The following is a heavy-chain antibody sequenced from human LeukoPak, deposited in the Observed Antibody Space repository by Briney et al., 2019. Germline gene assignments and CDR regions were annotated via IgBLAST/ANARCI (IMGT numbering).Heavy chain of an antibody. Sequence: SETLSLTCTVSGGSISSYYWSWIRQPPGKGLEWIGYIYYSGTTNYNPSLKNRVTISVDTSKNQFSLKLSSVTAADTAVYYCARGPPGGQFDPWGQGTLVTVSS. V-gene: IGHV4-59*01. J-gene: IGHJ5*02. CDR2: IYYSGTT. D-gene: IGHD3-10*01. CDR1: GGSISSYY. CDR3: ARGPPGGQFDP.